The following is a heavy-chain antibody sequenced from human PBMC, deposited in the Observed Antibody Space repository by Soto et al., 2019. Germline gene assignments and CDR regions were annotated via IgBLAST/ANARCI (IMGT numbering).Heavy chain of an antibody. CDR2: INYSGTS. V-gene: IGHV4-31*03. CDR1: GGSFSSDGYY. CDR3: ARGRGYRYIPYYFDY. Sequence: SESLSLTCTVSGGSFSSDGYYWSRLGQLPGKGLESIGGINYSGTSYYNTSLRRRLTISGDASKKQFSRKLSSVTAAVTALYFCARGRGYRYIPYYFDYWGQGNLVTVSS. D-gene: IGHD5-18*01. J-gene: IGHJ4*02.